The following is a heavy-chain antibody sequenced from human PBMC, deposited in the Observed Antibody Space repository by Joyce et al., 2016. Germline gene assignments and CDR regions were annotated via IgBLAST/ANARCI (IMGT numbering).Heavy chain of an antibody. J-gene: IGHJ6*03. V-gene: IGHV3-11*04. CDR1: GFASFTDYY. CDR3: ARDRVQWSYGAVSNHFYMDV. D-gene: IGHD3-16*01. CDR2: IGSSERPI. Sequence: QVQLVESGGGVAKPGGSLRLSCVASGFASFTDYYMSWIRQAPGEGLEGVAYIGSSERPIYYADAVKGRFTNSRDNSKNSLFLQMHHLRVEDSAVYYCARDRVQWSYGAVSNHFYMDVWGKGTTVAVSS.